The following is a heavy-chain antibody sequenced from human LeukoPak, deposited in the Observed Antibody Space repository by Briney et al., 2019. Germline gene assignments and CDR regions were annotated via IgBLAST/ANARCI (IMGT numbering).Heavy chain of an antibody. CDR1: GFTFSSYA. Sequence: PGGSLRLSCAASGFTFSSYAMHWVRQAPGKGLEWVAVISYDGSNKYYADSVKGRFTISRDNSKNTLYLQMNSLRAEDTAVYYCARSYDKGYYFDYWGQGTLVTVSS. CDR3: ARSYDKGYYFDY. CDR2: ISYDGSNK. D-gene: IGHD3-22*01. V-gene: IGHV3-30*04. J-gene: IGHJ4*02.